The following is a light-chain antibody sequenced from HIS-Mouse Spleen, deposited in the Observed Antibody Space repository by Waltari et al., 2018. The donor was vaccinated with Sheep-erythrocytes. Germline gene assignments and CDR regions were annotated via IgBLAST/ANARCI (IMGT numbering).Light chain of an antibody. CDR1: SSDVGCYHY. V-gene: IGLV2-11*01. CDR2: DVS. CDR3: CSYAGSYNHV. Sequence: QSALTQPRSVSGSPGQSVTISCTGTSSDVGCYHYVFWYQQHPGKAPKLMIYDVSKRPSGVPDRFSGSKSGNTASLTISGLQAEDEADYYCCSYAGSYNHVFATGTKVTVL. J-gene: IGLJ1*01.